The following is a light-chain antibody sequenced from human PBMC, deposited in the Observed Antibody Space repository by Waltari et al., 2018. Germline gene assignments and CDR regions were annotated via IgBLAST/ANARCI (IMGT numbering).Light chain of an antibody. CDR1: QSVSRT. Sequence: EIVLTHSPGTLSLSPGERATLSCRASQSVSRTLAWYQQKPGQAPRLLIYDASIRATGIPDRFSGSGSGTDFSLTISRLEPEDFAVYYCQKYGRLPATFGQGTKVEIK. V-gene: IGKV3-20*01. CDR3: QKYGRLPAT. J-gene: IGKJ1*01. CDR2: DAS.